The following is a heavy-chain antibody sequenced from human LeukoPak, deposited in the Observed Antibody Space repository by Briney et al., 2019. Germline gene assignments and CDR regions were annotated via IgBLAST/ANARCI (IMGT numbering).Heavy chain of an antibody. Sequence: GGSLRLSCAASGFTFSSYGMHWVRQAPGKGLEWVAFIRYDGSNKYYADSVKGRFTISRDNPKNTLYLQMNSLRAEDTAVYYCAPIVGATGLAFDIWGQGTMVTVSS. CDR3: APIVGATGLAFDI. J-gene: IGHJ3*02. D-gene: IGHD1-26*01. V-gene: IGHV3-30*02. CDR2: IRYDGSNK. CDR1: GFTFSSYG.